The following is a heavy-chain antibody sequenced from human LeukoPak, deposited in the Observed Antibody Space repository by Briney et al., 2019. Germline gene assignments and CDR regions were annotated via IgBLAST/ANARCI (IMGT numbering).Heavy chain of an antibody. CDR3: ARVSVGYCGGDCYSNDAFDI. Sequence: SETLSLTCTVSGGSISSYYWSWIRQPPGKVLEWIGYIYYSGSTKYNPSLKSQVTISVDTSNNQFSLKLRSVTAADTAVYYCARVSVGYCGGDCYSNDAFDIWGQGTMVTVSS. CDR1: GGSISSYY. V-gene: IGHV4-59*01. CDR2: IYYSGST. J-gene: IGHJ3*02. D-gene: IGHD2-21*02.